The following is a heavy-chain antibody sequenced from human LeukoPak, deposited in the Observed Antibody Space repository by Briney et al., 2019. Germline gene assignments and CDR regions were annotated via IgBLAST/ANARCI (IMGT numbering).Heavy chain of an antibody. CDR3: ARAIRL. J-gene: IGHJ4*02. D-gene: IGHD1-1*01. CDR1: GFTFSDYS. Sequence: PGESLRLSCTASGFTFSDYSVSWVRQAPGKGLEWVSCITGISDIYYADSVKGRFTISRDNAKNSVYLQMNSLRVEDTGIYYCARAIRLWGQGTLVTVSS. CDR2: ITGISDI. V-gene: IGHV3-69-1*02.